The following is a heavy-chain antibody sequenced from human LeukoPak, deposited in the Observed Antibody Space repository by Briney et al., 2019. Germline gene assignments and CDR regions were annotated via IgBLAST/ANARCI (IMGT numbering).Heavy chain of an antibody. J-gene: IGHJ4*02. CDR1: GYTFTGYY. Sequence: ASVKVSCKASGYTFTGYYMHWVRQAPGQGLEWMGRINPNSGGTNYAQKFQGRVTMTRDTSISTAYMELSRLRSDDTAVYYCARVAVAGHPPWPGIDCWGRGTLVTVSS. D-gene: IGHD6-19*01. CDR2: INPNSGGT. CDR3: ARVAVAGHPPWPGIDC. V-gene: IGHV1-2*06.